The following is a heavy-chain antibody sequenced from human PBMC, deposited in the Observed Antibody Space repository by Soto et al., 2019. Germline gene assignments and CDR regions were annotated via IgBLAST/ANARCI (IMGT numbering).Heavy chain of an antibody. D-gene: IGHD3-3*01. CDR1: GFSLLSLA. CDR2: VVVATGNT. V-gene: IGHV1-58*01. J-gene: IGHJ5*02. CDR3: AATDFPSPGGGP. Sequence: SVKVSCKASGFSLLSLAVQWVRQTRGQRLEWIGSVVVATGNTVYSPKFQDRATITGDMSTNIAYMYLGSLTSEDTAIYYCAATDFPSPGGGPWGQGTLVTVSS.